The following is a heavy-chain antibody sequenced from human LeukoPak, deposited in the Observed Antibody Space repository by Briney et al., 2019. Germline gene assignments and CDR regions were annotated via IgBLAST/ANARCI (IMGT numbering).Heavy chain of an antibody. CDR2: IYYSGST. CDR3: ARVRGGYYLYYFDY. Sequence: SETLSLTCTVSGVSISSYYWGWIRQPPGKGLEWIGYIYYSGSTNYNPSLKSRVTISVDTSKYQFSLTLSSVTAADTAVYYCARVRGGYYLYYFDYWGQGTLVTVSS. V-gene: IGHV4-59*01. J-gene: IGHJ4*02. D-gene: IGHD3-3*01. CDR1: GVSISSYY.